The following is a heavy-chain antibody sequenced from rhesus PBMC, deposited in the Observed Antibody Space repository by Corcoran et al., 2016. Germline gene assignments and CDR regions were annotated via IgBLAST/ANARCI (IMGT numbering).Heavy chain of an antibody. V-gene: IGHV4-122*02. D-gene: IGHD1-20*01. CDR3: ARAPSSWNTEFDV. CDR2: ITSSELT. J-gene: IGHJ5-1*01. Sequence: QVQLQESGPGLVKPSETLSLTCAVSGYSISSGYYWSWIRQHPGKGLEWMGYITSSELTTYHPSLQSRVTISRDTSKNHFSLKLNSVTAADTAVFYCARAPSSWNTEFDVWGPGVLVTVSS. CDR1: GYSISSGYY.